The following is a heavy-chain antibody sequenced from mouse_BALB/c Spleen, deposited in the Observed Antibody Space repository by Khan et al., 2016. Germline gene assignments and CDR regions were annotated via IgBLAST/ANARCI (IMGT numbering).Heavy chain of an antibody. Sequence: QIQLVQSGPEMKKPGETVKISCKASGYTFTNYGMNWVKQVPGKDLKWMGWINTNTGEPTYAEEFKGRFAFSLETSASTAYLQFNNLKNEDTATSFCARKSTARAMDFWGQGTSVTVSS. CDR2: INTNTGEP. CDR3: ARKSTARAMDF. J-gene: IGHJ4*01. D-gene: IGHD1-2*01. CDR1: GYTFTNYG. V-gene: IGHV9-3*02.